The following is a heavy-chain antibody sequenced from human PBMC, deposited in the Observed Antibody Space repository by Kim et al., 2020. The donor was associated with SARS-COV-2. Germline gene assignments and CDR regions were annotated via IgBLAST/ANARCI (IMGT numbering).Heavy chain of an antibody. Sequence: SETLSLTCAVSGGSISSSNWWSWVRQPPGKGLEWIGEIYHSGSTNYNPSLKSRVTISVDKSKNQFSLKLSSVTAADTAVYYCARVKGYCSSTSCYYEDYWGQGTLVTVSS. CDR3: ARVKGYCSSTSCYYEDY. J-gene: IGHJ4*02. CDR2: IYHSGST. D-gene: IGHD2-2*01. CDR1: GGSISSSNW. V-gene: IGHV4-4*02.